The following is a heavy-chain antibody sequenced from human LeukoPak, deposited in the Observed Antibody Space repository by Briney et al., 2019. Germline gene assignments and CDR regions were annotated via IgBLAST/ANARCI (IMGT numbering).Heavy chain of an antibody. D-gene: IGHD3-10*02. J-gene: IGHJ6*04. CDR1: GFTSVVF. CDR2: ISSSGSTI. Sequence: GGSLSPSGEPPGFTSVVFEMTGAGRAPGKGLGGVSYISSSGSTIYYADSVKGRFTISRDNAKNSLYLQMNSLRAEDTAVYYCAELGITMIGGVWGKGTTVTISS. CDR3: AELGITMIGGV. V-gene: IGHV3-48*03.